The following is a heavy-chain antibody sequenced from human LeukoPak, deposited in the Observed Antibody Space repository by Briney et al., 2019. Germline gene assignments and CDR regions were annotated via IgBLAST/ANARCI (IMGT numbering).Heavy chain of an antibody. J-gene: IGHJ3*02. CDR1: AXSISSGDFY. D-gene: IGHD6-13*01. CDR2: IFYSGRT. V-gene: IGHV4-30-4*02. Sequence: SETLSLTCTVSAXSISSGDFYWSWIRQPPGKGLEWIGYIFYSGRTYYNPSLKSRVTISVDTSKNQFSLKLSSVTAADTAVYFCARDPQYSSSSDAFDIWGQGTVVTVSS. CDR3: ARDPQYSSSSDAFDI.